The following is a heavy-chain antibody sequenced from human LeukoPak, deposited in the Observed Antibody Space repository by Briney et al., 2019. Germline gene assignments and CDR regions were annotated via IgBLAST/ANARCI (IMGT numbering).Heavy chain of an antibody. Sequence: GGSLRLSCAASGFTFTNAWMSWVRQAPGKGLEWVSYISSSGSTIYYADSVKGRFTISRDNAKNSLYLQMNSLRAEDTAVYYCARMVRDHWGWFDPWGQGTLVTVSS. CDR2: ISSSGSTI. J-gene: IGHJ5*02. CDR1: GFTFTNAW. V-gene: IGHV3-11*04. D-gene: IGHD3-10*01. CDR3: ARMVRDHWGWFDP.